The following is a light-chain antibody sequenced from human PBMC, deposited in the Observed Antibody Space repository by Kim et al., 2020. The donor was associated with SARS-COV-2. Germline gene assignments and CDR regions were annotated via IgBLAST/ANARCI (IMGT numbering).Light chain of an antibody. CDR2: DVS. Sequence: GQSITISCTGTSSHVGGYNYVSWYQHHPGNAPKLMIYDVSHRPSGVSNRFSGSKSGNTASLTISGLQAEDAADYYCSSYTSSSTLVFGGGTQLTVL. CDR3: SSYTSSSTLV. V-gene: IGLV2-14*03. CDR1: SSHVGGYNY. J-gene: IGLJ2*01.